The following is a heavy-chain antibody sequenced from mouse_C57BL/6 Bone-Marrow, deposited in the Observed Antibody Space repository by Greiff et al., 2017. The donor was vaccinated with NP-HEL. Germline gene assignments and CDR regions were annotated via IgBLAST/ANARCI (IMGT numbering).Heavy chain of an antibody. J-gene: IGHJ1*03. V-gene: IGHV1-61*01. Sequence: QVHVKQSGAELVRPGSSVKLSCKASGYTFTSYWMDWVKQRPGQGLEWIGNIYPSDSETHYNQKFKDKATLNVDKSSSTAYMQLSSLTSEDSAVYYCARSQIYYYGSSFYWYFDVWGTGTTVTVSS. CDR3: ARSQIYYYGSSFYWYFDV. D-gene: IGHD1-1*01. CDR2: IYPSDSET. CDR1: GYTFTSYW.